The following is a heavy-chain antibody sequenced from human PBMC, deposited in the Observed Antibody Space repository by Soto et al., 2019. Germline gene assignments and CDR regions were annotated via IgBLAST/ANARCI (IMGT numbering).Heavy chain of an antibody. J-gene: IGHJ1*01. D-gene: IGHD1-1*01. CDR3: ARDPRSITGTTSSEDFQH. V-gene: IGHV1-69*01. CDR1: GGTFSGYA. Sequence: QAQLMQSGAEVKEPGSSVKVSCKASGGTFSGYAISWVRQAPGQGFVWLGGIIPIFGITNYAQKFQNRLTIAADESSATVYMDLRSLTSEDSAIYYCARDPRSITGTTSSEDFQHWGQGTLVSVS. CDR2: IIPIFGIT.